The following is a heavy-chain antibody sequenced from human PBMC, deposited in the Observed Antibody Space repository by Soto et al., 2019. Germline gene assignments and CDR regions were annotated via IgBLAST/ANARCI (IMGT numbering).Heavy chain of an antibody. CDR3: AKVAGDSSSWYRDAFDI. J-gene: IGHJ3*02. D-gene: IGHD6-13*01. Sequence: GGSLRLSCAASGFTFSSYAMSWVRQAPGKGLEWVSAISGSGGSTYYADSVKGRFTISRDNSKNTLYLQMNSLSAEDTAVYYCAKVAGDSSSWYRDAFDIWGQGTMVTVSS. V-gene: IGHV3-23*01. CDR1: GFTFSSYA. CDR2: ISGSGGST.